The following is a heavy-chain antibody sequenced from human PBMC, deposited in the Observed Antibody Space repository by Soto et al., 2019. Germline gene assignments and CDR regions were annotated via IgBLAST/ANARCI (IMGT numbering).Heavy chain of an antibody. CDR2: IYYSGST. CDR1: GGSISSGGYY. V-gene: IGHV4-31*03. Sequence: PSETLSLTCTVSGGSISSGGYYWSWIRQHPGKGLEWIGYIYYSGSTYCNPSLKSRVTISVDTSKNQFSLKLSSVTAADTAVYYCAGAHGYDILTGYYRIYFDYWGQGTLVTVSS. CDR3: AGAHGYDILTGYYRIYFDY. D-gene: IGHD3-9*01. J-gene: IGHJ4*02.